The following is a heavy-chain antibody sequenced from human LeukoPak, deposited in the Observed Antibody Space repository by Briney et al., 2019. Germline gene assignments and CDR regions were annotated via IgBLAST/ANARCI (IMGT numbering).Heavy chain of an antibody. CDR1: GFTFDDYA. V-gene: IGHV3-23*01. D-gene: IGHD3-16*01. J-gene: IGHJ4*02. CDR2: ISGSGGST. CDR3: AKGGGGYSNFDY. Sequence: GGSLRLSCAASGFTFDDYAMHWVRQAPGKGLEWVSAISGSGGSTYYADSVKGRFTISRDNSKNTLYLQMNSLRAEDTAVYYCAKGGGGYSNFDYWGQGTLVTVSS.